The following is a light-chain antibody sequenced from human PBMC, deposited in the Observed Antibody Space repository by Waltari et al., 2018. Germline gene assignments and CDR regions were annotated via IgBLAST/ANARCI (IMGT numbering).Light chain of an antibody. CDR2: GAS. Sequence: EVVLTQSPGIVSLSPGERATISCRASQFINSKYLAWYQQKPGQAPRLLFYGASNRATGVPDRFSGGVSGTDFTLTLTRVEPEDFAVYYCQQFATSVWSFGQGTKVEIK. CDR3: QQFATSVWS. V-gene: IGKV3-20*01. J-gene: IGKJ1*01. CDR1: QFINSKY.